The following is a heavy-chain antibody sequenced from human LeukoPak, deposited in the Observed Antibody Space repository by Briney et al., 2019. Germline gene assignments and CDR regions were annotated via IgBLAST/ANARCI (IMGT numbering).Heavy chain of an antibody. D-gene: IGHD6-13*01. J-gene: IGHJ3*02. CDR1: GFTFSDYY. CDR3: ARDGGIAAAGGPYACAFDI. Sequence: GGSLRLSCVVSGFTFSDYYMTWIRQTPGKGLEWVSDVSSTSAAIYYADSVKGRFTISRDNANNSLFLQMNSLRAEDTAVYYCARDGGIAAAGGPYACAFDIWGQGTMVTVSS. CDR2: VSSTSAAI. V-gene: IGHV3-11*04.